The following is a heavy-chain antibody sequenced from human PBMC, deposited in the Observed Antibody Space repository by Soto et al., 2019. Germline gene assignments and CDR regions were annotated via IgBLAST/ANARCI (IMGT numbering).Heavy chain of an antibody. CDR1: GYSFTNYG. CDR2: ISAYNGNT. CDR3: ARDRGVAPPVAGNTHYYYYMDV. D-gene: IGHD6-19*01. V-gene: IGHV1-18*01. Sequence: QDQLVQSGVEVKKPGASVKVSCKASGYSFTNYGITWVRQAPGPGFEWMGWISAYNGNTNYAQKFQGRVTLTTDASTSTAYLELRSLRSDDTAGYYCARDRGVAPPVAGNTHYYYYMDVWGKGTTVTVSS. J-gene: IGHJ6*03.